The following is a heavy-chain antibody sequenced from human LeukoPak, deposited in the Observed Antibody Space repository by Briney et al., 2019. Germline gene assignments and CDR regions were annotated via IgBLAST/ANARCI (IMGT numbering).Heavy chain of an antibody. J-gene: IGHJ2*01. CDR2: IDNSGST. Sequence: SETLSPTCTIFGDSISTYYWSWIRQSPGKGLEWVGSIDNSGSTNHNPSLKSRVTISVDTSKDQFSLRVTSMTAADTAVYYCARHRWVTTGWYFDLWGRGTLVSVSS. CDR1: GDSISTYY. V-gene: IGHV4-59*08. CDR3: ARHRWVTTGWYFDL. D-gene: IGHD4-17*01.